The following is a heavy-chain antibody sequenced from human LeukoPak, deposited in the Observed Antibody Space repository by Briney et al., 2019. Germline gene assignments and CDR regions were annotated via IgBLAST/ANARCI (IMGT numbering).Heavy chain of an antibody. Sequence: GGSLRLSCAASGFTFSSYAMSWVRQTPGKGLEWVSVISGTGGSTYYADSVKGRFTISRDNAKNSLYLQMNSLRVEDTAVYYCARHVVAVGFDYWGQGTLVTVSS. D-gene: IGHD3-22*01. V-gene: IGHV3-23*01. CDR1: GFTFSSYA. CDR2: ISGTGGST. CDR3: ARHVVAVGFDY. J-gene: IGHJ4*02.